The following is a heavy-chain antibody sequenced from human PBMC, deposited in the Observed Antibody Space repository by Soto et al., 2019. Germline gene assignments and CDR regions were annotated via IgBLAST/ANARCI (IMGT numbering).Heavy chain of an antibody. D-gene: IGHD3-10*01. J-gene: IGHJ4*02. CDR2: VYHSGST. CDR3: ARGGIIWAHSYFDQ. CDR1: GVSVSSGSYF. Sequence: SETLSLTCNVSGVSVSSGSYFWSWIRQPPGKGLEWIGYVYHSGSTDYNPSLESRVTISIDTSRNQFSLRLSSVTAADTAVYYCARGGIIWAHSYFDQWGQGSLVTVS. V-gene: IGHV4-61*01.